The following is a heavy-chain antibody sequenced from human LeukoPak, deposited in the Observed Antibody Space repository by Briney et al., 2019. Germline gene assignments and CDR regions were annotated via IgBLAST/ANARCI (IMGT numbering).Heavy chain of an antibody. CDR1: GFTFSSYW. CDR2: INHNGNVN. V-gene: IGHV3-7*03. D-gene: IGHD3-16*01. Sequence: PGGSLRLSCAASGFTFSSYWMNWARQAPGKGLEWVANINHNGNVNYYVDSVKGRFTISRDNAKNSLYLQMSNLRAEGTAVYFCARGGGLDVWGPGATVTVSS. J-gene: IGHJ6*02. CDR3: ARGGGLDV.